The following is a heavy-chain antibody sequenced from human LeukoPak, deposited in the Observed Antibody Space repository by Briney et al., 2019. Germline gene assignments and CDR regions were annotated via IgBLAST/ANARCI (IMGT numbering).Heavy chain of an antibody. CDR3: ARDRGPRTGFMVREAYDY. D-gene: IGHD3-10*01. J-gene: IGHJ4*02. CDR1: GFTFSSYA. CDR2: ISYDGSNK. V-gene: IGHV3-30-3*01. Sequence: GGSLRLSCAASGFTFSSYAMHWVRQAPGKGLEWVAVISYDGSNKYYADSVKGRFSISRDNAKNTLYLQMSSLRAEDTAVYYCARDRGPRTGFMVREAYDYWGQGTLVAVSS.